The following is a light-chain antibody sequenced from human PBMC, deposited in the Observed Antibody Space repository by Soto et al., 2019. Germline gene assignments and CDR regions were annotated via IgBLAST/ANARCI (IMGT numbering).Light chain of an antibody. CDR2: DAS. CDR1: QSVASY. CDR3: QKGGD. J-gene: IGKJ5*01. V-gene: IGKV3-11*01. Sequence: EVMLTQSPATLSLSPGERATLSCRASQSVASYLAWYQQKPGQAPRLLIYDASNRATGIPARFSGSGSGTDFTLTISSLEPEDFAVYYRQKGGDFGQGTRLEMK.